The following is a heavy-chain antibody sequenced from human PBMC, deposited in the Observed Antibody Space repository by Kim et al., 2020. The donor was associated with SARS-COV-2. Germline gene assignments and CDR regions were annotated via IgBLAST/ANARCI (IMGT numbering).Heavy chain of an antibody. CDR1: GGSISSSSYY. D-gene: IGHD5-12*01. J-gene: IGHJ4*02. Sequence: SETLSLTCTVSGGSISSSSYYWGWIRQPPGKGLEWIGSIYYSGSTYYNPSLKSRVTISVDTSKNQFSLKLSSVTAADTAVYYCARVSETGWLQSQPPQDFDYWGQGTLVTVSS. V-gene: IGHV4-39*01. CDR3: ARVSETGWLQSQPPQDFDY. CDR2: IYYSGST.